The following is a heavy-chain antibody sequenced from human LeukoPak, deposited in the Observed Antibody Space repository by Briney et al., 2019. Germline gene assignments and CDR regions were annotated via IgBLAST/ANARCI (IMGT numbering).Heavy chain of an antibody. CDR3: ARLINNDNSGDADTFDM. CDR1: GGSMRSHY. D-gene: IGHD3-22*01. V-gene: IGHV4-59*08. CDR2: IDYSGST. Sequence: NPSETLSLTCTVSGGSMRSHYWSWIRQTPVKGLEWIGYIDYSGSTRYNPSLQSRVTISVDTSKNQFSLKLTSVTARDTAVYYCARLINNDNSGDADTFDMRGQGTVVTVFS. J-gene: IGHJ3*02.